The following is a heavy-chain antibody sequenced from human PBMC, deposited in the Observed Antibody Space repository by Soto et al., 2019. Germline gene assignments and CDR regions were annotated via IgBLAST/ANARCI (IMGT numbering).Heavy chain of an antibody. CDR2: IYYSGST. CDR3: ASIGTITFGGVIAPTYMDV. V-gene: IGHV4-39*01. D-gene: IGHD3-16*02. J-gene: IGHJ6*03. Sequence: SETLSLTCTVSGGSISSSSYYWGWIRQPPGKGLEWIGSIYYSGSTYYNQSLKSRVTISVDTSKNQFSLKLSSVTAADTAVYYCASIGTITFGGVIAPTYMDVWGKGTTVTVSS. CDR1: GGSISSSSYY.